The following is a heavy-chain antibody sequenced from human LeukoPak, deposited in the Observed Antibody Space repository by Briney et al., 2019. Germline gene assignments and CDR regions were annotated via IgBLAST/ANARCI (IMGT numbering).Heavy chain of an antibody. V-gene: IGHV3-53*01. D-gene: IGHD6-19*01. CDR2: IYSGGST. Sequence: PGGSLRLSCAASGFTVSSNYMSWVRQVPGKGLEWVSVIYSGGSTYYADSVKGRFTISRDNSKNTLYLQMNRLRGEDTAVYYCARVPYSSCWYFDYWGQGTLVSVSS. CDR3: ARVPYSSCWYFDY. J-gene: IGHJ4*02. CDR1: GFTVSSNY.